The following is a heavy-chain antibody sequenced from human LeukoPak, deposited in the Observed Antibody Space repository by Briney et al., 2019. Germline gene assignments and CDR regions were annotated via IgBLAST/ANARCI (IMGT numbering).Heavy chain of an antibody. CDR3: ARGLSVVVAATPLGYFDY. Sequence: GSLRLSCAASGFTFSSYEMNWVRQAPGKGLEWVSYISSSGSTIYYADSVKGRFTISRDNAKNSLYLQTNSLRAEDTAVYCCARGLSVVVAATPLGYFDYWGQGTLVTVSS. CDR2: ISSSGSTI. J-gene: IGHJ4*02. D-gene: IGHD2-15*01. CDR1: GFTFSSYE. V-gene: IGHV3-48*03.